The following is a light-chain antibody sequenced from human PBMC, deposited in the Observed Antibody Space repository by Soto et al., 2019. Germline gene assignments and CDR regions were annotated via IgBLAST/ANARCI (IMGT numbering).Light chain of an antibody. Sequence: DIQMTQSPSSLSASVGDRVTITCRASQSISSWLAWYQQKPGKAPKLLIYDASSLESWVPSRFSGSGSGTEFSLTISSLQPEDFATYYCQQYNSYPVTFGQGTKVDIK. CDR2: DAS. CDR3: QQYNSYPVT. J-gene: IGKJ1*01. V-gene: IGKV1-5*01. CDR1: QSISSW.